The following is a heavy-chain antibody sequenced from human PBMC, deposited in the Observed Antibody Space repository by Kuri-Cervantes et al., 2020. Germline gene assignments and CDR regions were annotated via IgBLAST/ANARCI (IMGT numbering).Heavy chain of an antibody. CDR3: ARARGRNFWSGYPFDY. V-gene: IGHV1-2*02. Sequence: ASVKVSCKASGYTFTGYYMHWVRQAPGQGLEWMGWINPNSGGTNYAQKFQGRVTMTRDTSISTAYMELSRLRSDDTAVYYCARARGRNFWSGYPFDYWGQGTLVTVSS. D-gene: IGHD3-3*01. CDR1: GYTFTGYY. CDR2: INPNSGGT. J-gene: IGHJ4*02.